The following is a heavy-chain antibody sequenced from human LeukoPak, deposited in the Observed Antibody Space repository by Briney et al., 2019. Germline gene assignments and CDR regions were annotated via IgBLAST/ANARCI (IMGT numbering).Heavy chain of an antibody. D-gene: IGHD3-22*01. CDR2: ISNSGSIL. CDR1: GFTFSSYE. J-gene: IGHJ1*01. CDR3: TQGMNYDSSAYWHQH. Sequence: GGSLRLSCAASGFTFSSYEMNWVRQAPGKRPEWVSYISNSGSILYYADSVRGRFTISRDNAKNSLFLQMNSLRAVDTAVYYCTQGMNYDSSAYWHQHWGQGTLVTVSS. V-gene: IGHV3-48*03.